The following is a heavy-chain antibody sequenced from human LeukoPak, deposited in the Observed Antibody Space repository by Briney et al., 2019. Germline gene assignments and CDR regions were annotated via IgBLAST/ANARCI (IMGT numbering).Heavy chain of an antibody. D-gene: IGHD6-19*01. CDR2: ISYDGVNT. V-gene: IGHV3-30*04. Sequence: GRSPRLSCTASGFTFRSSAMHWVRQAPGKGLEWVAVISYDGVNTYFADSVKGRFTISRDNSKNTLFLQMSSLRHEDTAVYFCARDLGLAVASSWGGLDYWGQGTLVTVSS. CDR3: ARDLGLAVASSWGGLDY. J-gene: IGHJ4*02. CDR1: GFTFRSSA.